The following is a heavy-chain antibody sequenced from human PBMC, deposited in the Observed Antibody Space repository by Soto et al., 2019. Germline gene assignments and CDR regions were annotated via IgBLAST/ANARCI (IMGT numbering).Heavy chain of an antibody. CDR2: FYSGGAT. D-gene: IGHD6-6*01. CDR3: STSSRSEYHFAMDA. Sequence: EVHLVETGGGLIQPGGSLRLSCAASGLSVSSSCMSWVRQASGKGLEWVSVFYSGGATQDADSVKGRFTISRDNSKNKVHLQLHSLRVDAKAVYFCSTSSRSEYHFAMDAWGQGTTVIVSS. J-gene: IGHJ6*02. V-gene: IGHV3-53*02. CDR1: GLSVSSSC.